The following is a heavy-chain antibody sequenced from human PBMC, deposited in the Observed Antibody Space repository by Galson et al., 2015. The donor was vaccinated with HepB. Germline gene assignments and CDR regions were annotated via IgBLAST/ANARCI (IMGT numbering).Heavy chain of an antibody. Sequence: SVKVSCKASSYTFSNYGITWVRQARGQGLEWMGWISPYNGNRNYAQKFQGRVTMTTDTSTSTAYMELRSLRSDDTAVYYCARVGMTYYYFDYWGQGTLVTVSS. D-gene: IGHD1-14*01. CDR3: ARVGMTYYYFDY. J-gene: IGHJ4*02. CDR2: ISPYNGNR. V-gene: IGHV1-18*01. CDR1: SYTFSNYG.